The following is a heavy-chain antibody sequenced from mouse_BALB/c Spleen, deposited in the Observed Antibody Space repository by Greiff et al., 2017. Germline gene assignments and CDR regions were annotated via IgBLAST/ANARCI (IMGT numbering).Heavy chain of an antibody. CDR3: ARRYGGD. D-gene: IGHD1-1*01. Sequence: QVQLQQSGAELARPGASVKLSCKASGYTFTSYWMQWVKQRPGQGLEWIGAIYPGDGDTRYTQKFKGKATLTADKSSSTAYMQLSSLASEDSAVYYCARRYGGDWGQGTTLTVSS. CDR1: GYTFTSYW. V-gene: IGHV1-87*01. J-gene: IGHJ2*01. CDR2: IYPGDGDT.